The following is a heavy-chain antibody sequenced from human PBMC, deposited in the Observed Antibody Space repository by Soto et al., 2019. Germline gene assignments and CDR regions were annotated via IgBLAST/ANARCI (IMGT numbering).Heavy chain of an antibody. CDR3: ARDPGYGDYYYYGMDV. CDR2: IYTGGRT. V-gene: IGHV4-4*07. J-gene: IGHJ6*02. CDR1: GASIPTYY. D-gene: IGHD4-17*01. Sequence: PSETRSPTGTVPGASIPTYYWGWIRQPAGKGREWRGRIYTGGRTNYNPRLKSRVTMSVDTSKNQFSPKLSSVTAADAAVYYCARDPGYGDYYYYGMDVWGQGTTVTVSS.